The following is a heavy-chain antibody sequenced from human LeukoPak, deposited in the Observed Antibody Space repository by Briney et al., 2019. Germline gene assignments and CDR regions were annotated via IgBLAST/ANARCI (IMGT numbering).Heavy chain of an antibody. Sequence: ASETLSLTCTVSGYSITSGYYWGWIRQPPGKGLEWIGIIYHSGSTYYNPSLKSRVTISVDTSKNQFSLKLRSVTATDTAVYYCARESIIDEPIDYWGQGTLVTVSS. V-gene: IGHV4-38-2*02. CDR2: IYHSGST. D-gene: IGHD3-16*01. CDR3: ARESIIDEPIDY. J-gene: IGHJ4*02. CDR1: GYSITSGYY.